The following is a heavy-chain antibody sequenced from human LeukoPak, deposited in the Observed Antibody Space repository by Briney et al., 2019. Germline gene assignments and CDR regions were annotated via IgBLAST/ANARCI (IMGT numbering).Heavy chain of an antibody. CDR3: ATAMYCSSPSCFDY. D-gene: IGHD2-2*01. Sequence: SETLSLTCTVSGASMSSHYWSWIRQPPGKGLEWIGYIYYTGSTNYNPSLKSRVIIAVDMSKNQFSLKLSSVTAADTAVYYCATAMYCSSPSCFDYWGQGTLLTVSS. CDR2: IYYTGST. J-gene: IGHJ4*02. CDR1: GASMSSHY. V-gene: IGHV4-59*11.